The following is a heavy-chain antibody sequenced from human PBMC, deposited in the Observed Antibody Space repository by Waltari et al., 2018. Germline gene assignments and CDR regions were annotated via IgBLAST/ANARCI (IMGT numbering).Heavy chain of an antibody. D-gene: IGHD3-16*01. CDR2: IYYSGST. J-gene: IGHJ6*02. V-gene: IGHV4-59*08. Sequence: QVQLQESGPGLVKPSETLSLTCTVSGGSLSSYYWSWIRQPPGKGLEWIGYIYYSGSTNYNPSLKSRVTISVDTSKNQFSLKLSSVTAADTAVYYCARRGPDYYYYGMDVWGQGTTVTVSS. CDR3: ARRGPDYYYYGMDV. CDR1: GGSLSSYY.